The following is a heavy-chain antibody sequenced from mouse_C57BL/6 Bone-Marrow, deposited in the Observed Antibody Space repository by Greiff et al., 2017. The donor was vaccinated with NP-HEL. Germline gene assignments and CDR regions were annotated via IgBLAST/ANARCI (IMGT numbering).Heavy chain of an antibody. V-gene: IGHV1-22*01. D-gene: IGHD1-1*01. CDR3: AAPYGSSSYAMDY. J-gene: IGHJ4*01. CDR2: INPNNGGT. Sequence: VQLQQSGPKLVKPGASVKMSCKASGYTFTDYNMHWVKQSHGKSLEWIGYINPNNGGTSYNQKFKGKATLTVNKSSSTAYMELRSLTSEDSAVYYCAAPYGSSSYAMDYWGQGTSVTVSS. CDR1: GYTFTDYN.